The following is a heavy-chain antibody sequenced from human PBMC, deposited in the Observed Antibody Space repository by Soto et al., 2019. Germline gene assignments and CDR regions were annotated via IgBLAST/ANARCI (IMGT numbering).Heavy chain of an antibody. Sequence: EVQLVESGGGLVQPGRSLRLSCAASGFTFDDYAMHWVRQAPGKGLDWVSGISWNSGSIGYADSVKGRFTISRDNAKNSLYLQMNSLRAEDTALYYCAKGGPDYGDYLPSGWGQGTLVTVSS. CDR2: ISWNSGSI. D-gene: IGHD4-17*01. CDR3: AKGGPDYGDYLPSG. J-gene: IGHJ4*02. V-gene: IGHV3-9*01. CDR1: GFTFDDYA.